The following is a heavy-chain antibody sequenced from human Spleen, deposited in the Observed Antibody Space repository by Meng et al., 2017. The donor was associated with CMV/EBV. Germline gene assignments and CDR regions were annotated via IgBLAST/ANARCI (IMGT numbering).Heavy chain of an antibody. CDR1: SSNDG. V-gene: IGHV4-4*02. D-gene: IGHD7-27*01. J-gene: IGHJ4*02. CDR2: RCSRGSD. Sequence: SSNDGRGGVREPTGRGREWNGERCSRGSDKYNQSLKRRVTISVDKSNNQFSLNLSSVTAADTAVYYCARDKTNWDPGFEYWGQGTLVTVSS. CDR3: ARDKTNWDPGFEY.